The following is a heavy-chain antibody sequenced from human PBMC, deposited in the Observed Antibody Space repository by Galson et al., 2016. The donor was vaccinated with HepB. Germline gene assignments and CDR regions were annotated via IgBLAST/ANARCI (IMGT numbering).Heavy chain of an antibody. V-gene: IGHV3-9*01. Sequence: SLRLSCAASGFNFDDYAMHWFRQAPGKGLEWVSSISWNSGSIGYADYVKGRFIISRDNAKNSLSLQMNSLSAEDTALFYCAKDIWEYQVLPRAYLESWGQGTLVTVSS. CDR2: ISWNSGSI. CDR1: GFNFDDYA. CDR3: AKDIWEYQVLPRAYLES. J-gene: IGHJ4*02. D-gene: IGHD3-3*01.